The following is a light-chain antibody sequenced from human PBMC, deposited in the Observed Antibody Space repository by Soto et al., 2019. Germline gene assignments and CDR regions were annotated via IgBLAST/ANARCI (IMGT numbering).Light chain of an antibody. CDR1: SSDVGGFNY. V-gene: IGLV2-14*03. J-gene: IGLJ1*01. CDR2: DVT. CDR3: NSYTSSSSCV. Sequence: QSALTQPASVSGSPGQSITISCTGTSSDVGGFNYVSWYQQHPGKAPKLMIYDVTNRPSGVSYRFSGSKSGNTASLTISGLQAEDEADYYCNSYTSSSSCVFRTGNEVPGL.